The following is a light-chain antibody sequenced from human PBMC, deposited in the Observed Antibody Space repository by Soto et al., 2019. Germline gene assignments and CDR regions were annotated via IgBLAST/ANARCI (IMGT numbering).Light chain of an antibody. CDR1: QSVDHW. J-gene: IGKJ1*01. Sequence: DIQLTQSPSTLSASIGDRVTITCRASQSVDHWLAWYQQKPGEAPNLLISRTSTLQSGVPSRFSGSRSGTVFTPTIIGLQPDDFATYYCQQYSYYSGTFGQGTKVQI. CDR2: RTS. V-gene: IGKV1-5*03. CDR3: QQYSYYSGT.